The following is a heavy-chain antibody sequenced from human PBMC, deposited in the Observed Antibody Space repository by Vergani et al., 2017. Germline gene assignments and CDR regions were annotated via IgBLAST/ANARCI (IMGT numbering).Heavy chain of an antibody. CDR3: AKDGVDCGGGSCHTRAPYYYYGMDV. Sequence: QVQLVESGGGVVQPGRSLRLSCAASGFTFSSYGMHWVRQAPGKGLEWVAVISYDGSNKYYADSVKGRFTISRDNSKNTLYLQMNSLRAEDTAVYYCAKDGVDCGGGSCHTRAPYYYYGMDVGGQGTTVTVSS. V-gene: IGHV3-30*18. J-gene: IGHJ6*02. CDR2: ISYDGSNK. D-gene: IGHD2-15*01. CDR1: GFTFSSYG.